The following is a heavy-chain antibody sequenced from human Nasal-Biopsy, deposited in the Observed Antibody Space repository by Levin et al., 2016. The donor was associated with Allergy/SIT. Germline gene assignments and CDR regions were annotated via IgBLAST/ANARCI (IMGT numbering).Heavy chain of an antibody. D-gene: IGHD1-7*01. CDR3: GRATVTGTAVDP. V-gene: IGHV4-30-4*07. J-gene: IGHJ5*02. CDR2: IYYSGTT. CDR1: GDFMSSGGYS. Sequence: SETLSLTCAVSGDFMSSGGYSWIWIRQPPGKGLEWIGYIYYSGTTSYNPSLHSRLLISIDRSKNQFSLNLKSVTAADTALYYCGRATVTGTAVDPWGQGTLVTVSS.